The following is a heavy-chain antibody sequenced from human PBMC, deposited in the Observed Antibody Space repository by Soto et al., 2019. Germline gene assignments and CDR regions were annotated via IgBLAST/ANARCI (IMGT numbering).Heavy chain of an antibody. Sequence: QVQLQESGPGLVKPSQTLSLTCTVSGGSISSGGYYWNWIRQHPGKSLEWIGYIYYSGSTNYNPSHKTPVTIPVDTSKNQFSLKLNSVTAADTAVYYCAESVYPWSQRTQVALSS. CDR3: AESVYP. CDR2: IYYSGST. V-gene: IGHV4-31*01. CDR1: GGSISSGGYY. J-gene: IGHJ5*02.